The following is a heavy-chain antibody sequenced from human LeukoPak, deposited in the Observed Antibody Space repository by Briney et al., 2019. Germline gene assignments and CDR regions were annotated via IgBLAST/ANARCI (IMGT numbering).Heavy chain of an antibody. CDR3: ARHQGDTAMVPGYYFDY. J-gene: IGHJ4*02. D-gene: IGHD5-18*01. CDR1: GGSISSSSYY. CDR2: IYYSGST. Sequence: SETLSLTCTVSGGSISSSSYYWGWIRQPPGKRLEWIGSIYYSGSTYYNPSLKSRVTISVDTSKNQFSLKLSSVTAADTAVYYCARHQGDTAMVPGYYFDYWGQGTLVTVSS. V-gene: IGHV4-39*01.